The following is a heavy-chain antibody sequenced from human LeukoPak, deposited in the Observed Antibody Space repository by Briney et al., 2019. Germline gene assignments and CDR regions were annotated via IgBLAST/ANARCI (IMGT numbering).Heavy chain of an antibody. V-gene: IGHV4-34*01. CDR2: INDSGST. CDR3: ARNFDL. CDR1: GGSFSGHC. J-gene: IGHJ2*01. Sequence: PSETLSVSCAVSGGSFSGHCWIWIRQPPGKGLEWIGDINDSGSTNYNPSLKSRVTISVDTSKNQFSLKLSSVTAADTAVYYCARNFDLWGRGTLVTVSS.